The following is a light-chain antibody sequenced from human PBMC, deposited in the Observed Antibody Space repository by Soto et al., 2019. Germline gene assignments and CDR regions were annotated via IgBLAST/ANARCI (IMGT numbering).Light chain of an antibody. CDR2: EGS. V-gene: IGLV2-23*01. Sequence: QSALTQPASVSGSPGQSITISCTGASSDVGSYNLVSWYQQHPGKAPKLMIYEGSKRPSGVSNRFSGSKSGNTASLTVSGLQTEDEADYYCGSHAGNSNLVFGGGIKLTVL. CDR3: GSHAGNSNLV. J-gene: IGLJ3*02. CDR1: SSDVGSYNL.